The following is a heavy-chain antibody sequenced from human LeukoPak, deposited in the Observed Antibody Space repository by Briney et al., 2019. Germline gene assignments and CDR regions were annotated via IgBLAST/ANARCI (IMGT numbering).Heavy chain of an antibody. V-gene: IGHV4-39*01. Sequence: PSETLSLTCSVSGESISSSSYYWGWIRQPPGKGLEWIGTIYYSGNTYYNPSLKSRVTISVDTSKNQFSLNLTSVTAADTAVYYCARGGDHYDSSGYHFHLWGQGTLVTVSS. D-gene: IGHD3-22*01. CDR1: GESISSSSYY. CDR3: ARGGDHYDSSGYHFHL. J-gene: IGHJ1*01. CDR2: IYYSGNT.